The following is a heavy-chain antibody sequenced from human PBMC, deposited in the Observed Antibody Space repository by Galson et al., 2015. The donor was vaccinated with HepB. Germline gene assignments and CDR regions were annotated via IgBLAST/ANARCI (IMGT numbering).Heavy chain of an antibody. CDR1: GFTFSSYS. Sequence: SLRLSCAASGFTFSSYSMNWVRQAPGKGLEWVSYISSSSSTIYYADSVKGRFTISRDNAKNSLYLQMNSLRAEDTAVYYCARGTLRFLEWLFDYWGQGTLVTVSS. D-gene: IGHD3-3*01. CDR2: ISSSSSTI. J-gene: IGHJ4*02. CDR3: ARGTLRFLEWLFDY. V-gene: IGHV3-48*01.